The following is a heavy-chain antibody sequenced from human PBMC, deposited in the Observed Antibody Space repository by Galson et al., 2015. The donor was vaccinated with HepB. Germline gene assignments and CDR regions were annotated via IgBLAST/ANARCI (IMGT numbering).Heavy chain of an antibody. CDR3: ARAVLSDSSGYLVGAFDI. J-gene: IGHJ3*02. D-gene: IGHD3-22*01. CDR2: ISSSTSYI. Sequence: SLRLSCAASGFTFSGYTMNWVRQAPGKGLEWVSSISSSTSYIYYADSVKGRFTFSRDNAKNSLYLQINSLRAEDTAVYYCARAVLSDSSGYLVGAFDIWGQGTMVTVSS. CDR1: GFTFSGYT. V-gene: IGHV3-21*01.